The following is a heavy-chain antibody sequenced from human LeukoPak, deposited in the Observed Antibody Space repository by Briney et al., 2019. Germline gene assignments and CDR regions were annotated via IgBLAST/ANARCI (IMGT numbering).Heavy chain of an antibody. CDR1: GYTLNTYC. V-gene: IGHV1-46*02. CDR3: ARGKDTAMVSDDY. D-gene: IGHD5-18*01. CDR2: IKPSGGSP. J-gene: IGHJ4*02. Sequence: ASVKVSCKASGYTLNTYCIHWVRQAPGQGLEWMGIIKPSGGSPSYAQKLQGRVTMTSDTSTSTVYMEPSSLISEDTAVYYCARGKDTAMVSDDYWGQGTLVTVSS.